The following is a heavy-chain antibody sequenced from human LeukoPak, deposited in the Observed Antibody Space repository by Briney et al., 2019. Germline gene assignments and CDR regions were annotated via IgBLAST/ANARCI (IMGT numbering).Heavy chain of an antibody. CDR2: ISSGSSTM. CDR3: ARGVYRMDV. Sequence: QPGGSPRLSCAASGFIFSTYSMSWVRQAPGKGLEWVSYISSGSSTMYYADSVKGRFTISRDNAENSLYVQMNSLRDEDTAVYYCARGVYRMDVWGQGTTVTVSS. J-gene: IGHJ6*02. CDR1: GFIFSTYS. V-gene: IGHV3-48*02.